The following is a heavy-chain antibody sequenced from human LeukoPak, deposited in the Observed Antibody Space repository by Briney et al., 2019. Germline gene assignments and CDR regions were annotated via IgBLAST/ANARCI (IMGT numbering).Heavy chain of an antibody. D-gene: IGHD2-2*01. J-gene: IGHJ6*02. CDR3: AREGSSIVVVPAAMRNYYYGMDV. Sequence: GGSLRLSCAASGFTFNSYGMHWVRQAPGKGLEWVAVISYDGSNKYYADSVKGRFTISRDNAKNSLYLQMNSLRAEDTAVYYCAREGSSIVVVPAAMRNYYYGMDVWGQGTTVTVSS. CDR1: GFTFNSYG. CDR2: ISYDGSNK. V-gene: IGHV3-30*03.